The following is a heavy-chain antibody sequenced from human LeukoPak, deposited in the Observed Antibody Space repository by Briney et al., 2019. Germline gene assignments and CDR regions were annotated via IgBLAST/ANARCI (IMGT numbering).Heavy chain of an antibody. CDR1: GGSISSYY. J-gene: IGHJ6*04. V-gene: IGHV4-59*01. Sequence: PSETLSLTCTVSGGSISSYYWSWIRQPPGKGLEWIGYIYYSGSTNYNPSLKSRVTISVDTSKNQFSLKPSSVTAADTAVYYCARGAPAVVAAAIMDVWGKGTTVTVSS. CDR3: ARGAPAVVAAAIMDV. CDR2: IYYSGST. D-gene: IGHD2-15*01.